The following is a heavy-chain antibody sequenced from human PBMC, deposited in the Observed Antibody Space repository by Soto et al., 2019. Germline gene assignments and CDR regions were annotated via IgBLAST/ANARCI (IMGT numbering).Heavy chain of an antibody. V-gene: IGHV5-10-1*01. D-gene: IGHD3-22*01. CDR1: GYSFTNYW. CDR3: ARQPLGYSDSSGLFDN. Sequence: GESLKISCAASGYSFTNYWISWVRQMPGKGLEWMGRIAPADSYTYYSPSFQGHITISVDKSLGTAYLQWSSLKASDTAMYYCARQPLGYSDSSGLFDNWGQGTLVTVSS. CDR2: IAPADSYT. J-gene: IGHJ4*02.